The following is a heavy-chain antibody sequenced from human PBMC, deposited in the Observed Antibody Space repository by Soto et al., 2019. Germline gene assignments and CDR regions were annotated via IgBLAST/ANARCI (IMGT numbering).Heavy chain of an antibody. CDR2: ISGGGSSI. Sequence: PGGSLRLSCEASGFTFSDYYMNWIRQAPGKGLEWVSYISGGGSSIYYANSVKGRFTISRDNAKNTLDLQMNSLRAEDTAVYYCARRGSGSYYDYWGQGTLVTV. V-gene: IGHV3-11*01. CDR3: ARRGSGSYYDY. CDR1: GFTFSDYY. J-gene: IGHJ4*02. D-gene: IGHD1-26*01.